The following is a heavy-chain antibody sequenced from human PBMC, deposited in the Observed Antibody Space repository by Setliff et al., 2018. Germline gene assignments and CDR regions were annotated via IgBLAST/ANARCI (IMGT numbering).Heavy chain of an antibody. CDR1: GGSITKKTYQ. J-gene: IGHJ4*02. CDR2: IYSAGGT. D-gene: IGHD3-3*01. CDR3: ASGSGFPNEPFDY. Sequence: SETLSLTCAVSGGSITKKTYQWGWIRQPPGKGLEWIGTIYSAGGTSSNSSLKSRVTISFDTSKNQFSLILTSLTAADTAAYYCASGSGFPNEPFDYWGQGTLVTVSS. V-gene: IGHV4-39*01.